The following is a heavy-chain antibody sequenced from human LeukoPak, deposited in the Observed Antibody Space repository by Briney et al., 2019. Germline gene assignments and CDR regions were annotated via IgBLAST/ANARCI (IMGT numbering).Heavy chain of an antibody. J-gene: IGHJ4*03. CDR1: GFTFSSYG. CDR2: ISYDGSNK. CDR3: ASQPNTYYDFWSGYYTQGYFD. V-gene: IGHV3-30*03. Sequence: PGGSLRLSCAASGFTFSSYGMHWVRQAPGKGLEWVAVISYDGSNKYYADSVKGRFTISRDNSKNTLYPQMNSLRAEDTAVYYCASQPNTYYDFWSGYYTQGYFD. D-gene: IGHD3-3*01.